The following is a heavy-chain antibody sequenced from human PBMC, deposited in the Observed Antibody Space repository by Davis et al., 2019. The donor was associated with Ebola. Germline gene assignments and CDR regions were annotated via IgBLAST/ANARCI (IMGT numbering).Heavy chain of an antibody. D-gene: IGHD6-19*01. CDR3: ATSGWWY. CDR2: ISYDGSNK. CDR1: GFTFSSYG. V-gene: IGHV3-30*03. Sequence: PGGSLRLSCAASGFTFSSYGMHWVRQAPGKGLEWVAVISYDGSNKYYADSVKGRFTISRDNSKNTLYLQMNSLRAEDTAVYYCATSGWWYWGQGTLVTVSS. J-gene: IGHJ4*02.